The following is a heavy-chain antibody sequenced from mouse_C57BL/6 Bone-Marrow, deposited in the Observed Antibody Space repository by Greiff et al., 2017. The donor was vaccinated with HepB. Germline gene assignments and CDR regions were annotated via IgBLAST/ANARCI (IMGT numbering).Heavy chain of an antibody. J-gene: IGHJ3*01. Sequence: VQLQQSGAELVRPGTSVKVSCKASGYAFTNYLIEWVKQRPGQGLEWIGVINPGSGGTNYNEKFKGKATLTADKSSSTAYMQLSSLTSEDSAVYFCARHEGGYYGGFAYWGQGTLVTVSA. D-gene: IGHD1-1*02. CDR2: INPGSGGT. CDR1: GYAFTNYL. V-gene: IGHV1-54*01. CDR3: ARHEGGYYGGFAY.